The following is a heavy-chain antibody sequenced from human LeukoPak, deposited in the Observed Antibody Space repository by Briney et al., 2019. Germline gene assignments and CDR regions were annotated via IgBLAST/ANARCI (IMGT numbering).Heavy chain of an antibody. CDR3: ARGDPSDY. Sequence: ASVKVSCKASGYTSTSYYIHWVRQAPGQGLEWMGIINPSGGSTSYAQKFQGRASMTRDRSTSTVYMELSSLISEDTAFYYCARGDPSDYWGQGTLVTVS. CDR1: GYTSTSYY. J-gene: IGHJ4*02. V-gene: IGHV1-46*01. CDR2: INPSGGST.